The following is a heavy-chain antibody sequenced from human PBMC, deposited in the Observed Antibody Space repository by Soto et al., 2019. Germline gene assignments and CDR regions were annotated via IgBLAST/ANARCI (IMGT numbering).Heavy chain of an antibody. CDR1: GFTFSSYG. V-gene: IGHV3-33*01. Sequence: LSCAASGFTFSSYGMHWVRQAPGKGLEWVAVIWYDGSNKYYADSVKGRFTISRDNSKNTLYLQMNSLRAEDTAVYYCARDYDSSGYPRYYFDYWGQGTLVTVSS. CDR2: IWYDGSNK. CDR3: ARDYDSSGYPRYYFDY. D-gene: IGHD3-22*01. J-gene: IGHJ4*02.